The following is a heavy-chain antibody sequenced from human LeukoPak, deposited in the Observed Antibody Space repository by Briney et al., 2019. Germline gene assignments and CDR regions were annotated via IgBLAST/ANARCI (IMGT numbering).Heavy chain of an antibody. V-gene: IGHV1-46*01. J-gene: IGHJ4*02. D-gene: IGHD4-17*01. CDR1: GYIFTSYY. CDR3: ARDYGDYYFDY. Sequence: GASVKVSCKASGYIFTSYYMHWVRQAPGQGLEWMGIINPSGGSTSYAQKFQGRVTMTRDTSTGTVYMELSSLRSEDTAVYYCARDYGDYYFDYWGQGTLVTVSS. CDR2: INPSGGST.